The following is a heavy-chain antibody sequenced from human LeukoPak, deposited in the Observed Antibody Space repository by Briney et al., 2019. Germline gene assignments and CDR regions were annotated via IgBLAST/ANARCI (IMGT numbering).Heavy chain of an antibody. V-gene: IGHV3-74*01. D-gene: IGHD1-26*01. CDR1: GFIFSSSW. J-gene: IGHJ4*02. CDR3: ARDGGSYSPQDY. CDR2: INSDGNSP. Sequence: GGSLRLSCAASGFIFSSSWMHWVRQAPGKGLVWVSCINSDGNSPTYAGSVKGRFTISRDNAKNTLSLQMNSLRAEDTAVYYCARDGGSYSPQDYWGQGTLVTVSS.